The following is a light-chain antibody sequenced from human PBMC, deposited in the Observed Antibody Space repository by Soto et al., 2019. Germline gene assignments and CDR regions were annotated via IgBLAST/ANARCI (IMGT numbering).Light chain of an antibody. CDR2: KAS. CDR3: QQYQSLWT. V-gene: IGKV1-5*03. J-gene: IGKJ1*01. Sequence: DIQMTQSPSTLSASVGDTVTITCRASQSISSWLAWYQQKPGKAPKVLIYKASSLESGFPSRFSGSGSGTEFTLTISSLQPDDSATYYCQQYQSLWTLGQGTKVEIK. CDR1: QSISSW.